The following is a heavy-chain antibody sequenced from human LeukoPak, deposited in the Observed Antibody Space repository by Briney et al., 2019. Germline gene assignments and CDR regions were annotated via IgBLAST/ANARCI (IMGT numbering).Heavy chain of an antibody. V-gene: IGHV3-30*18. CDR3: AKDLSAVQSLGVRGFDY. CDR1: GFTFSSYA. J-gene: IGHJ4*02. D-gene: IGHD3-3*01. CDR2: ISYDGSNK. Sequence: PGGSLRLSCAASGFTFSSYAMSWVRQAPGKGLEWVAVISYDGSNKYYADSVKGRFTISRDNSKNTLYLQMNSLRAEDTAVYYCAKDLSAVQSLGVRGFDYWGQGTLVTVSS.